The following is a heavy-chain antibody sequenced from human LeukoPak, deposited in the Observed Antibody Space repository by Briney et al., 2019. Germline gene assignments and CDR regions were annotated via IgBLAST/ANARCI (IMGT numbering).Heavy chain of an antibody. CDR1: GVSISSSNSY. Sequence: PSETLSLTCTVSGVSISSSNSYWGWIRQPPGKALEWIGSIYYSGNTYYNASLKSQVSISIDTSKNQFSLRLTSVTAADTAVYYCARQTGSGLFILPGGQGTLVTVSS. D-gene: IGHD3/OR15-3a*01. CDR2: IYYSGNT. CDR3: ARQTGSGLFILP. J-gene: IGHJ4*02. V-gene: IGHV4-39*01.